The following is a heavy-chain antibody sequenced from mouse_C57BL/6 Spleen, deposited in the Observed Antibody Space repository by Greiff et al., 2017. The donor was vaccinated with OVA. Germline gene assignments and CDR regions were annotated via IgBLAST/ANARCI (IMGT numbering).Heavy chain of an antibody. CDR3: ARSTVVATRWYFDV. J-gene: IGHJ1*03. Sequence: QVQLQQSGPGLVAPSQSLSITCTVSGFSLTSYAISWVRQPPGKGLEWLGVIWTGGGTNYNSALKSRLSISKDNSKSQVFLKMNSLQTADTARYYCARSTVVATRWYFDVWGTGTTVTVSS. CDR2: IWTGGGT. D-gene: IGHD1-1*01. V-gene: IGHV2-9-1*01. CDR1: GFSLTSYA.